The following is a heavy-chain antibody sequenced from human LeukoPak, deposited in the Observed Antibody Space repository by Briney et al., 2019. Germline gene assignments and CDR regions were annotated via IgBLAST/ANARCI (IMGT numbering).Heavy chain of an antibody. J-gene: IGHJ6*02. D-gene: IGHD3-10*01. CDR1: GYTFSSYG. Sequence: GGSLRLSCAAYGYTFSSYGIHWGRQAPGKGLEWVAVISYDGSNKYYADSVKGRFTISRDNDKNTLYLQMTSLRVEDTAVYSGARLETSCHGSGGGGMYVWGQGTTVTVSS. CDR3: ARLETSCHGSGGGGMYV. CDR2: ISYDGSNK. V-gene: IGHV3-30*03.